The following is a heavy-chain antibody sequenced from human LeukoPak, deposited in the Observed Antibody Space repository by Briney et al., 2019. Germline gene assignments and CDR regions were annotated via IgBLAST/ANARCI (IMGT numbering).Heavy chain of an antibody. CDR1: GFTFSSYD. CDR2: ISSSSSYI. Sequence: GGSLRLSCAASGFTFSSYDMNWVRQAPGKGLEWVSSISSSSSYIYYADSVKGRFTISRDNAKNSLYLQMNSLRAEDTAVYYCARVVRDGSESVDYWGQGTLVTVSS. CDR3: ARVVRDGSESVDY. V-gene: IGHV3-21*01. D-gene: IGHD3-10*01. J-gene: IGHJ4*02.